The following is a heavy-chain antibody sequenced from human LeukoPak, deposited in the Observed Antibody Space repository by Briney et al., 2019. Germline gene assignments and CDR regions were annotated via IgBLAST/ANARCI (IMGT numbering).Heavy chain of an antibody. CDR2: IGDGGDK. D-gene: IGHD4/OR15-4a*01. CDR3: AKGRLDPNLVLHY. CDR1: GFTFNTYA. J-gene: IGHJ4*02. Sequence: GGSLTLSCAASGFTFNTYAMSWVRQAPGKGLEWVSAIGDGGDKKYADSVKGRFTISRDNPKNTLSLQMDSLRTEDTALYYCAKGRLDPNLVLHYWGQGTLVTVSS. V-gene: IGHV3-23*01.